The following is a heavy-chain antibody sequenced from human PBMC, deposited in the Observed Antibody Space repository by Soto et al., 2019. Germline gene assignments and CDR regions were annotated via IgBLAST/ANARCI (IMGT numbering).Heavy chain of an antibody. V-gene: IGHV3-23*01. CDR1: GFTFSDYA. CDR3: AKNGASSKTWYMWYYALDV. D-gene: IGHD6-13*01. CDR2: ISSSGGNT. Sequence: EEHLLESGGGLVQPGGSLRLSCAASGFTFSDYAMTWVRQAPGKGLEWVSGISSSGGNTYYADSVKGRFTFTRDNSKNTLSLQMDSLRAEDTAVYYCAKNGASSKTWYMWYYALDVWGQGTTVTVSS. J-gene: IGHJ6*02.